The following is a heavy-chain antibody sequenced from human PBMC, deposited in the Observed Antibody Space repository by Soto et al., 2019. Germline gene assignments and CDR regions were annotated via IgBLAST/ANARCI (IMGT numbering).Heavy chain of an antibody. J-gene: IGHJ5*02. CDR3: ARLRLNWFDP. CDR2: IYYSGST. CDR1: GGSISSYY. V-gene: IGHV4-59*01. Sequence: SETLSLTCTVSGGSISSYYWSWIRQPSGKGLEWIGYIYYSGSTNYNPSLKSRVTISVDTSKNQFSLKLSSVTAADTAVYYCARLRLNWFDPWGQGTLVTVSS.